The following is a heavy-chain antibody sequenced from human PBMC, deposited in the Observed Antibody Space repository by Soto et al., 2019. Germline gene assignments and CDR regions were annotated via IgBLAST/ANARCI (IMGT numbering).Heavy chain of an antibody. D-gene: IGHD4-17*01. CDR3: AKDHADGDYVGWFDP. V-gene: IGHV3-23*01. Sequence: EVQLLESGGGLVQPGGSLRLSCQASGFTFSGYAWSWVGQAQGKGRGWVSAISGSGGSTYYADSVKGRFTISRDNSKNTLYLQMNSLRAEDTAVYYCAKDHADGDYVGWFDPWGQGTLVTVSS. CDR1: GFTFSGYA. J-gene: IGHJ5*02. CDR2: ISGSGGST.